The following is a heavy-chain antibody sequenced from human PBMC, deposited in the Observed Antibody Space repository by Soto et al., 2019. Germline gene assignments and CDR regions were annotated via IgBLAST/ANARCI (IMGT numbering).Heavy chain of an antibody. V-gene: IGHV4-31*03. CDR2: IYYSGST. Sequence: PSETLSLTCTVSGGSISSGGYYWSWIRQHPGKGLEWIGYIYYSGSTYYNPSLKSRVTISVDTSKNQFSLKLSSVTAADTAVYYCARGGVDTIRNDYGDYEQQVSAVFYYYYYYMDVWGKGTTVTVSS. CDR1: GGSISSGGYY. D-gene: IGHD4-17*01. J-gene: IGHJ6*03. CDR3: ARGGVDTIRNDYGDYEQQVSAVFYYYYYYMDV.